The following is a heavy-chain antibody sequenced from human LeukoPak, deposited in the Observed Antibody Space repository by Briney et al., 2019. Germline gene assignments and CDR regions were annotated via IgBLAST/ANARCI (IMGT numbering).Heavy chain of an antibody. D-gene: IGHD5-12*01. CDR2: IIPIFGTA. CDR3: ARGDSGYDYGFDN. V-gene: IGHV1-69*05. J-gene: IGHJ4*02. CDR1: GGTFSSHA. Sequence: SVKVSCKASGGTFSSHAISWVRQAPGQGLEWVGGIIPIFGTANYAQKSQGRVTITTDESTSTGYMELRSLRSDDTAVYYCARGDSGYDYGFDNWGQGTLVTVSS.